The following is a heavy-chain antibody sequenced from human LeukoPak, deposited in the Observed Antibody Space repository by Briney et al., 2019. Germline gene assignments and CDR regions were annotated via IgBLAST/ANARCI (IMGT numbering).Heavy chain of an antibody. D-gene: IGHD6-6*01. CDR3: ARDHLIAARPGRAFDI. V-gene: IGHV1-18*01. CDR1: GYTFTSYG. CDR2: ISAYNGNT. J-gene: IGHJ3*02. Sequence: ASVKVSCKASGYTFTSYGISWVRQAPGQGLEWMGWISAYNGNTNYAQKLQGRVTMTTDTSTSTAYMELRSLRSDDTAVYYCARDHLIAARPGRAFDIWGQGTMVTVSS.